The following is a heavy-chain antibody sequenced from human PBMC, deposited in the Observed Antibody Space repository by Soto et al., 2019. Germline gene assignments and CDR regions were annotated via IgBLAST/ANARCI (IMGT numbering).Heavy chain of an antibody. CDR2: IIPGNGNT. CDR1: GYTFISYA. D-gene: IGHD6-13*01. CDR3: ARDRLASSWRYYYGMDV. J-gene: IGHJ6*02. Sequence: ASVKVSCKASGYTFISYAMQWVRQAPGQRLEWMGWIIPGNGNTKSSQKFQGRITFTRDTSANTAYMEVGSLRSDDTAVYYCARDRLASSWRYYYGMDVWGQGTTVTV. V-gene: IGHV1-3*01.